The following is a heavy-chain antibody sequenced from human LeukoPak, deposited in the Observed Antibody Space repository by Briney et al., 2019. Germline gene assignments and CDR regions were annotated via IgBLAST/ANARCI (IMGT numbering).Heavy chain of an antibody. Sequence: EAGGSLRLSCAASGFTVSSNYMSWVRQAPGKGLEWVSVIYSGGSTYYADSVKGRITISRDNSKNTLYLQMSSLRAEDTAVYYCARDGCSSTSCYYYYGMDVWGQGTTVTVSS. J-gene: IGHJ6*02. V-gene: IGHV3-66*01. CDR2: IYSGGST. CDR3: ARDGCSSTSCYYYYGMDV. D-gene: IGHD2-2*01. CDR1: GFTVSSNY.